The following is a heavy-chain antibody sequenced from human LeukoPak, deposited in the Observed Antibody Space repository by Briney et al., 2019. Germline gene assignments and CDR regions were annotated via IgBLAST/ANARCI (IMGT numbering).Heavy chain of an antibody. CDR1: GFTFSSYA. CDR3: AKDVALTTVTTEYFGY. J-gene: IGHJ4*02. D-gene: IGHD4-17*01. V-gene: IGHV3-23*01. Sequence: GGSLRLSCAASGFTFSSYAMSWVRQAPGKGLEWVSAISGSGGSTYYADSVKGRFTISRDNSKNTLYLQMNSLRAEDTAVYYCAKDVALTTVTTEYFGYWGQGTLVTVSS. CDR2: ISGSGGST.